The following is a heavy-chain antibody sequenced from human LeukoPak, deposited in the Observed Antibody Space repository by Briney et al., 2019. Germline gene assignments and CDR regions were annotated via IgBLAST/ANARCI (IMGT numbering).Heavy chain of an antibody. CDR3: ARSRYCSGGSCYRNYYYYYMDV. Sequence: SETLSLTCTVSGGSISSYYWSWIRQPPGKGLEWIGYIYYSGSTNYNPSLKSRVTISVDTSKNQFSLKLSSVTAADTAVYYCARSRYCSGGSCYRNYYYYYMDVWGKGTTVTVSS. CDR1: GGSISSYY. CDR2: IYYSGST. J-gene: IGHJ6*03. D-gene: IGHD2-15*01. V-gene: IGHV4-59*12.